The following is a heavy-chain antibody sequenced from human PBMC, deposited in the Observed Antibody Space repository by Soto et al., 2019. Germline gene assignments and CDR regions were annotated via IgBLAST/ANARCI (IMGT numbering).Heavy chain of an antibody. Sequence: QVQLVQSGAEVKKPGASVKVSCKASGYTFTGYYLHWVRQAPGQGLEWMGWINPNSGGPNYAQKFQGRVTMTRDTSISTAYMELSRRRPDDTAIYYCARAGPYNCSSGDWFDHWGQGTLVTVSS. J-gene: IGHJ5*02. V-gene: IGHV1-2*02. CDR1: GYTFTGYY. CDR2: INPNSGGP. CDR3: ARAGPYNCSSGDWFDH. D-gene: IGHD6-6*01.